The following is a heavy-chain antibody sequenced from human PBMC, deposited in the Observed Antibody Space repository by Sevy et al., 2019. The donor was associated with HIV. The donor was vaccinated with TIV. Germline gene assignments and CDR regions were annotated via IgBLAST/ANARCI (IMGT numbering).Heavy chain of an antibody. CDR2: ISNSGANT. CDR3: AKEWTLLSDWYGEFDY. Sequence: GGSLRLSCAASGFTFTNYGMHWVRQAPGKGLEWVSGISNSGANTYYADSMRGRFTFSSDNSKNTVYLQLNSLRAEDTAIYYCAKEWTLLSDWYGEFDYWGQGTLVTVSS. J-gene: IGHJ4*02. V-gene: IGHV3-23*01. CDR1: GFTFTNYG. D-gene: IGHD6-19*01.